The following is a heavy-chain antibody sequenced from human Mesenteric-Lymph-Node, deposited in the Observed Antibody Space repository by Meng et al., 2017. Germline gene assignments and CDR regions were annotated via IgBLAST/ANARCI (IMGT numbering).Heavy chain of an antibody. Sequence: QVQLQQWGAGLLKPSETLSLTCAVYGGSFSNYYWNWIRQSPGKGLEWIGEVSHGGTTNYNPSLKSRVSISVDTSSNQFSLELTSVTAADTAVYYCATLGLGWSGFDFWGQGTLVTVSS. CDR1: GGSFSNYY. V-gene: IGHV4-34*01. CDR3: ATLGLGWSGFDF. D-gene: IGHD6-19*01. CDR2: VSHGGTT. J-gene: IGHJ4*02.